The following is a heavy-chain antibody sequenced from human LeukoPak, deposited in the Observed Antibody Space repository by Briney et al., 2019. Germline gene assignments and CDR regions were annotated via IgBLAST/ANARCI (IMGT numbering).Heavy chain of an antibody. Sequence: SQSLSLTCTVSSGSISSSSFYWDWIRHPPGKGLEWIGSGYYSGSTYYNPSLKSRHTIPVDTSKNHFSLKLSSLTAANTAVYYCSRHADGSAFLVPFDYWGQGSLVTVSS. V-gene: IGHV4-39*01. CDR1: SGSISSSSFY. J-gene: IGHJ4*02. CDR3: SRHADGSAFLVPFDY. D-gene: IGHD3-22*01. CDR2: GYYSGST.